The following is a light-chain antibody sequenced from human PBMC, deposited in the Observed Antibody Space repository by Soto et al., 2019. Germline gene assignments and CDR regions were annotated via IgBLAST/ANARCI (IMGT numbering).Light chain of an antibody. CDR1: ESISGW. V-gene: IGKV1-5*03. Sequence: DIQMTQSPSTLSASVGDRATITCRASESISGWLAWYQQKPGKAPKLVIFKASTLESGVPSRCSGSGSGTEFTLSISSLKPDDFATYYCQQYNSYPRTFGQGTKVEIK. CDR2: KAS. CDR3: QQYNSYPRT. J-gene: IGKJ1*01.